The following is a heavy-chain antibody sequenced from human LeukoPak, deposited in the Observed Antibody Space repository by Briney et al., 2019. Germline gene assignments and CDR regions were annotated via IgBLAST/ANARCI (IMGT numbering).Heavy chain of an antibody. J-gene: IGHJ6*02. Sequence: SETLSLTCTVSGSSLSSYYWSWIRQPPEKGLEWIGYIYYTGSSNYNPSLKSRVTISVDTSKNQLSLKLRSPTAADTAVYYCARYGSGSYSFGMDVWGQGTTVTVSS. CDR3: ARYGSGSYSFGMDV. D-gene: IGHD3-10*01. V-gene: IGHV4-59*01. CDR1: GSSLSSYY. CDR2: IYYTGSS.